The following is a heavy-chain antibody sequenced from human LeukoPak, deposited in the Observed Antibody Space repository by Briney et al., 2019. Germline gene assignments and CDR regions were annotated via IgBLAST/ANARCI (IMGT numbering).Heavy chain of an antibody. CDR1: GYTFTGYY. J-gene: IGHJ4*02. Sequence: SCKASGYTFTGYYMHWVRQAPGKGLEWVAVISYDGSNKYYADSVKGRFTISRDNSKNTLYLQMNSLRAEDTAVYYCATLLVGATVDYWGQGTLVTVSS. V-gene: IGHV3-30-3*01. D-gene: IGHD1-26*01. CDR2: ISYDGSNK. CDR3: ATLLVGATVDY.